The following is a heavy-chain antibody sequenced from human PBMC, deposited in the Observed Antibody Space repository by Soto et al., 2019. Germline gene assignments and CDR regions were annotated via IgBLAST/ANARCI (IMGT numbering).Heavy chain of an antibody. CDR1: GGYISSYY. J-gene: IGHJ6*02. CDR3: ARHYGGRIPAAGTWFDYYYGMDV. D-gene: IGHD6-13*01. CDR2: IYYSGST. V-gene: IGHV4-59*01. Sequence: PPETLSLTCTVSGGYISSYYWSWIRQQPGKGLEWIGYIYYSGSTNYNPSLKSRVTISVDTSKNQFSLKLSSVTAADTAVYYCARHYGGRIPAAGTWFDYYYGMDVWGQRTTVPV.